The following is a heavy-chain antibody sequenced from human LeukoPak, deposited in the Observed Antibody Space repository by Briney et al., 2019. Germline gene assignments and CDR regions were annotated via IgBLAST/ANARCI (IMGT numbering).Heavy chain of an antibody. CDR1: GYTFTSYD. D-gene: IGHD6-19*01. CDR2: MNPNSGNT. CDR3: AGGIAVAGTAWG. J-gene: IGHJ4*02. V-gene: IGHV1-8*01. Sequence: ASVKVSCKASGYTFTSYDINWVRQATGQGLEWMGWMNPNSGNTGYAQKFQGRVTMTRNTSISTAYMELSSLRSEDTAVYYCAGGIAVAGTAWGWGQGTLVTVSS.